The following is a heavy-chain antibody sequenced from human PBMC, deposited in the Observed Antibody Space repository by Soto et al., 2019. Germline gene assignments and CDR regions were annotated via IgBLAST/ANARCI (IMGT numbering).Heavy chain of an antibody. Sequence: QVQLVQSGAEVKRPGASVKVSCKASGYTFTSYGVSWVRQAPGQGLAWTGWISAHNGNTIYAKTLQGRVTMTTDTSTITVNMELGSLRAVDTAVYDCARALTPTDYWGQGTLVTVSS. V-gene: IGHV1-18*01. CDR3: ARALTPTDY. CDR1: GYTFTSYG. CDR2: ISAHNGNT. J-gene: IGHJ4*02. D-gene: IGHD3-9*01.